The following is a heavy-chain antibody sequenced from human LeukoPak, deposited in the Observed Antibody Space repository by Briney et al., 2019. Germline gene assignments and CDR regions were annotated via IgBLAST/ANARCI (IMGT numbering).Heavy chain of an antibody. J-gene: IGHJ4*02. Sequence: AASVKVSCKASGYSFSTYGFAWVRQAPGQGLEWMGWVSGYNGNTDYAQNFQGRVTMTTDTSTSTAYMELRSLRSDDTAVYYCARGRMSCSGGSCLDYWGQGTLVTVSS. CDR1: GYSFSTYG. CDR3: ARGRMSCSGGSCLDY. D-gene: IGHD2-15*01. CDR2: VSGYNGNT. V-gene: IGHV1-18*01.